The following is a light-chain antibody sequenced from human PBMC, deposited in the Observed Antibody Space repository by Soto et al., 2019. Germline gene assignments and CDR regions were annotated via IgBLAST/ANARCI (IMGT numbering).Light chain of an antibody. V-gene: IGKV1-33*01. CDR2: DAS. Sequence: DIQMTQRTYLLSASVRDRVSITCRAIQTISKCLNWYQQKAGEAPKLLIYDASNLETGVPSRFSGLGSGTDFTFTISSLQPEDIATYYCQQYDNPPPGIPFGPGTKVAIK. J-gene: IGKJ3*01. CDR1: QTISKC. CDR3: QQYDNPPPGIP.